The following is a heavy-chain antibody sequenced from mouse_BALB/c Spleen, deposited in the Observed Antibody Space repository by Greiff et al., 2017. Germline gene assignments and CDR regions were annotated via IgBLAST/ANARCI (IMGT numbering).Heavy chain of an antibody. J-gene: IGHJ4*01. V-gene: IGHV3-6*02. Sequence: DVQLQESGPGLVKPSQSLSLTCSVTGYSITSGYYWNWIRQFPGNKLEWMGYISYDGSNNYNPSLKNRISITRDTSKNQFFLKLNSVTTEDTATYYCARASTATDYYAMDYWGQGTSVTVSS. CDR1: GYSITSGYY. CDR2: ISYDGSN. CDR3: ARASTATDYYAMDY. D-gene: IGHD1-2*01.